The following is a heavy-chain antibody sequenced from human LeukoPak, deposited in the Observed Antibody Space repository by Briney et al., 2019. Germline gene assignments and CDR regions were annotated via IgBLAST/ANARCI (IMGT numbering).Heavy chain of an antibody. Sequence: PSETLSLTCSVSGGSIYSHYWSWIREPAGKGLGWIGRIYSSGSTNYNPSLKSRVTMSVDTSKNQFSLELTSVTAADTAVYYCARGPQFTTSSGWFDPWGQGTLVTVSS. CDR1: GGSIYSHY. D-gene: IGHD2-2*01. V-gene: IGHV4-4*07. CDR2: IYSSGST. J-gene: IGHJ5*02. CDR3: ARGPQFTTSSGWFDP.